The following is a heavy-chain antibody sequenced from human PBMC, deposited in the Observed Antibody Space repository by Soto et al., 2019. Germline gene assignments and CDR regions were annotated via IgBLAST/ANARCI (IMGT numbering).Heavy chain of an antibody. V-gene: IGHV3-64*01. Sequence: PGGSLRLSCAASGFTFSDYAMNWVRQAPGKGLEYVSSISSNGGSTYYANSVKGRFTVSRDNSKNTLYLQMGSLRAEDMAVYYCARGRCTSCPLEYWGLGTLVTVSS. CDR1: GFTFSDYA. J-gene: IGHJ4*02. CDR2: ISSNGGST. CDR3: ARGRCTSCPLEY. D-gene: IGHD2-2*01.